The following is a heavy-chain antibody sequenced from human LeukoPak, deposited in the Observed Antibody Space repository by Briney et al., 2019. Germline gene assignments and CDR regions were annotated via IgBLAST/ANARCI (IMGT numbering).Heavy chain of an antibody. Sequence: SVKVSSKPSLVTFSSYTISCVPQAPGQGLEWMGRIIPILGIANYAQKFQCRVTITADKSTSTAYMELSSLRSEDTDVYYCARASGLYSNYYFDYWGQGTLVTVSS. V-gene: IGHV1-69*02. J-gene: IGHJ4*02. CDR2: IIPILGIA. CDR1: LVTFSSYT. CDR3: ARASGLYSNYYFDY. D-gene: IGHD4-11*01.